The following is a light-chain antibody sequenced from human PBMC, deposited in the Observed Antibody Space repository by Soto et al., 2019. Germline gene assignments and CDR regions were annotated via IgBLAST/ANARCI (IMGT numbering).Light chain of an antibody. V-gene: IGKV1-27*01. J-gene: IGKJ4*01. CDR1: QDISNY. CDR3: QEYNTASPT. CDR2: AAS. Sequence: DIQMTQSPSSLSASVGDRVTITCRASQDISNYLAWYQQTPGKVPKLLIYAASTLQSGVPSRFSGGGSGTDFALTISSLQPEDVATYYCQEYNTASPTFGGGTKVEIQ.